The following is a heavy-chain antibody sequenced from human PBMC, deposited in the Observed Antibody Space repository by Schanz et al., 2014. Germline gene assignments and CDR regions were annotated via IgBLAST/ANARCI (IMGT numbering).Heavy chain of an antibody. J-gene: IGHJ4*02. CDR2: ISGYTGDT. V-gene: IGHV1-18*01. D-gene: IGHD5-12*01. CDR1: GYDFHIYA. CDR3: ARDFSAYVGNYFDY. Sequence: QILLVQPGPEVKKPGASVTVSCKASGYDFHIYAYSWVRQAPGQGPEWIGWISGYTGDTKYAQKFQHRVNMTTDRTTSTVYMELRSLRFDDTAVYFCARDFSAYVGNYFDYWGQGTLVTVS.